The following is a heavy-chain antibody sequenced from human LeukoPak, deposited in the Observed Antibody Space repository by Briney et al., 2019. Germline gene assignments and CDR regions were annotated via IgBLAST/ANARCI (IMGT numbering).Heavy chain of an antibody. CDR2: IYHGGST. CDR3: ARGPNYASGSYDNEVFDY. Sequence: SGTLSLTCAVSGGSISSSNWRSWVRQPPGQGLEWIGEIYHGGSTNYNPSLKSRVIISVDKSKNQFSLKLSSVTAADTAVYYCARGPNYASGSYDNEVFDYWGQGTLVTVSS. D-gene: IGHD3-10*01. CDR1: GGSISSSNW. J-gene: IGHJ4*02. V-gene: IGHV4-4*02.